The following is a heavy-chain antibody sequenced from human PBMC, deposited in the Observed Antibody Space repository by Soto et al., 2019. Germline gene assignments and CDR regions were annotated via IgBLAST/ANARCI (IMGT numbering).Heavy chain of an antibody. CDR3: ARSSSSWYGGYYYGMDV. CDR1: GYTFTNYG. Sequence: QVQLVQSGAEVKKPGDSVKVSCKASGYTFTNYGISWVRQAPGQGLEWMGCISAYNDNTNYAQKLQGRVTMTTDTSTSTAYMELRSLRSDGTAVYYCARSSSSWYGGYYYGMDVWGQGTTVTVSS. J-gene: IGHJ6*02. CDR2: ISAYNDNT. V-gene: IGHV1-18*04. D-gene: IGHD6-13*01.